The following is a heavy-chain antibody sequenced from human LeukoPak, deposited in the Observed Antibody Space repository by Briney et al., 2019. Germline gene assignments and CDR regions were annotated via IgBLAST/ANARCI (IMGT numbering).Heavy chain of an antibody. J-gene: IGHJ4*02. D-gene: IGHD5-18*01. CDR3: ARGHGYSYSTAQFDY. Sequence: SETLSLICTVSGGSISSGGYYWSWIRQHPGKGLEWIGYIYYSGSTYYNPSLKSRVTISVDTSKNQFSLKLSSATAADTAVYYCARGHGYSYSTAQFDYWGQGTLVTVSS. CDR1: GGSISSGGYY. V-gene: IGHV4-31*03. CDR2: IYYSGST.